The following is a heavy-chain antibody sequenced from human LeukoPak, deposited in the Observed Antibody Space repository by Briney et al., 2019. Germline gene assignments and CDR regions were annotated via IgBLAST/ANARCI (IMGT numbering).Heavy chain of an antibody. Sequence: SESLSLTCDVSGYSFSSGHYWGWIRQSTGKGLEWIASLYKSGSTYFKSSLKSRVTISLDTPKNQFSLTLNSVTAADTAVYYCARHVYGRHQLQAYHFDYWGQGILVTVSS. CDR2: LYKSGST. J-gene: IGHJ4*02. CDR3: ARHVYGRHQLQAYHFDY. V-gene: IGHV4-38-2*01. CDR1: GYSFSSGHY. D-gene: IGHD2-2*01.